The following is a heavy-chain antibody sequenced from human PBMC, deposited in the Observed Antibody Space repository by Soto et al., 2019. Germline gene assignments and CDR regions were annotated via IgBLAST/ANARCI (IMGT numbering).Heavy chain of an antibody. Sequence: QVQLVQSGAEVKKPGSSVKVSCKASGGTFSSSAINWVRQAPGQGLEWVGGIIPSYGATNYAQKFLGRVTITADDSTNPASMERSSLRSEDTAVYYCARPSLNYRVDYSMDVWGQGTTVTVSS. V-gene: IGHV1-69*01. CDR3: ARPSLNYRVDYSMDV. D-gene: IGHD3-10*01. CDR2: IIPSYGAT. J-gene: IGHJ6*02. CDR1: GGTFSSSA.